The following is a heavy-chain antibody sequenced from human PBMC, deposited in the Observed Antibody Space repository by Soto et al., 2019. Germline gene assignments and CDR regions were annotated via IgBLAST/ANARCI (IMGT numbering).Heavy chain of an antibody. Sequence: GGSLRLSCAASGFTFSSYAMSWVRQAPGKGLEWVSAISGSGGSTYYADSVKGRFTISRDNSKNTLYLQMNSLRAEDTAVYYCAKGIISGRITFFGVVMPTEVVYGMDVWGQGTTVTVSS. CDR3: AKGIISGRITFFGVVMPTEVVYGMDV. V-gene: IGHV3-23*01. CDR2: ISGSGGST. D-gene: IGHD3-3*01. J-gene: IGHJ6*02. CDR1: GFTFSSYA.